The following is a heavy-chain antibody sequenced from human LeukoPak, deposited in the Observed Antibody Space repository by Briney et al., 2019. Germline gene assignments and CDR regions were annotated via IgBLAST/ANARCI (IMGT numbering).Heavy chain of an antibody. CDR2: INHSGST. CDR3: ARMNSSSYYYGMDV. Sequence: SETLSLTCAVYGGSFSGYYWSWIRQPPGKGLEWIGEINHSGSTNYNPSLKSRVTISVDTSKNQFSLKLSSVTAADTAVYYCARMNSSSYYYGMDVWGQGTTVTVSS. J-gene: IGHJ6*02. D-gene: IGHD6-6*01. V-gene: IGHV4-34*01. CDR1: GGSFSGYY.